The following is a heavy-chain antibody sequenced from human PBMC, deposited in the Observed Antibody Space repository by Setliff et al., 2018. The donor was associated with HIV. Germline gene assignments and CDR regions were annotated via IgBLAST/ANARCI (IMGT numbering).Heavy chain of an antibody. CDR2: ISIGSGAAI. CDR3: AREGITGTTLHPY. V-gene: IGHV3-21*01. CDR1: GFTFRNYN. J-gene: IGHJ4*02. D-gene: IGHD1-7*01. Sequence: GGSLRFSCAASGFTFRNYNFNWVRQAPGRGLEWVSSISIGSGAAIYYAESVQGRFTISRDNAKNSLYLQMNTLRAEDTAVYYCAREGITGTTLHPYWGQGTLVTVSS.